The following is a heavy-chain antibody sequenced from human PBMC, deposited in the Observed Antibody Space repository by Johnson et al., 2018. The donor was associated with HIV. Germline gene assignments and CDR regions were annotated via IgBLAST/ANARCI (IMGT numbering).Heavy chain of an antibody. J-gene: IGHJ3*01. CDR2: ISSSGSTI. V-gene: IGHV3-11*01. D-gene: IGHD2-15*01. Sequence: MQLVESGGGLVQPGGSLRLSCVGSGFTFSDHYMSWVRQAPGKGLEWVSFISSSGSTIYYSDSVKGRFTISRDNAKNSLYLQMNSLRAEDTALYYCARALRVVVVAATFDAFDVWGQGTMVTVSS. CDR1: GFTFSDHY. CDR3: ARALRVVVVAATFDAFDV.